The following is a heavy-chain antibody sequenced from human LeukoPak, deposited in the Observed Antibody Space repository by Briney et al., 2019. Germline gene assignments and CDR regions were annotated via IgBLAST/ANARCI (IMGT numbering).Heavy chain of an antibody. V-gene: IGHV3-66*01. CDR3: AGATPGYSSSWSPPGAFDI. D-gene: IGHD6-13*01. CDR1: GFTVSFNY. J-gene: IGHJ3*02. Sequence: GGSLRLSCAASGFTVSFNYMTWVRQAPGKGLEWVSVIYSGGSTYYADSVKGRFTISRDNSKSTLYLQMNSLRAEDTAVYYCAGATPGYSSSWSPPGAFDIWGQGTMVTVSS. CDR2: IYSGGST.